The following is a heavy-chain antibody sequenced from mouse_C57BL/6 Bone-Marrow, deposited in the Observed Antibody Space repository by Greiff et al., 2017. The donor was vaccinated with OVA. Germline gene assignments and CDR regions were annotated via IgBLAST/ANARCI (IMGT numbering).Heavy chain of an antibody. CDR3: ARCGGYYGSDVDY. CDR2: IDPSDSYT. D-gene: IGHD2-3*01. J-gene: IGHJ2*01. Sequence: QVQLQQPGAELVRPGTSVKLSCKASGYTFTSYWMHWVKQRPGQGLEWIGVIDPSDSYTNYNQKFKGKATLTVDTSSSTAYMQLSSLTSEDSAVYYCARCGGYYGSDVDYWGQGTTLTVSS. CDR1: GYTFTSYW. V-gene: IGHV1-59*01.